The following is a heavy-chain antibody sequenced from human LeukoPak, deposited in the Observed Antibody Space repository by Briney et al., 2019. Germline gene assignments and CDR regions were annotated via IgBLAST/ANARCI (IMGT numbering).Heavy chain of an antibody. CDR2: INSDGIST. CDR3: VKALGYNDY. D-gene: IGHD5-24*01. V-gene: IGHV3-74*01. J-gene: IGHJ4*02. Sequence: GGSLRLSCAASGFTFSSYSMNWVRQAPGKGLVWVSRINSDGISTNYADSVKGRFTISRDNAKNTLYLQMNSLRAEDTGVYYCVKALGYNDYWGQGTLVTVSS. CDR1: GFTFSSYS.